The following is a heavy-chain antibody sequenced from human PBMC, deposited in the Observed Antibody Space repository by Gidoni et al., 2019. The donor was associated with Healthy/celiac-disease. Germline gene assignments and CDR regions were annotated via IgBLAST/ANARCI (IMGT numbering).Heavy chain of an antibody. CDR3: TRTYYYDRGVDY. D-gene: IGHD3-22*01. V-gene: IGHV3-49*03. CDR2: IRSKAYGGTT. CDR1: GFTFGDYA. Sequence: EVQLVESGGGLVQPGRSLRLSGTASGFTFGDYAMSWFRQAPGQGLEWVGFIRSKAYGGTTEYAASVKGRFTISRDDSKSIAYLQMNSLKTEDTAVYYCTRTYYYDRGVDYWGQGTLVTVSS. J-gene: IGHJ4*02.